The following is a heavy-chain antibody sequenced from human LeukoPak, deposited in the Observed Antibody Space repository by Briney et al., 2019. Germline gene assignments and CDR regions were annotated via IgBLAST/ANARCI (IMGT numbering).Heavy chain of an antibody. CDR2: INPNSGGT. Sequence: ASVKVSCKVSGYTFTGYYMHWVRQAPGQGLEWMGWINPNSGGTNYAQKFQGRVTMTRDTSISTAYMELSRLRSDDTAVYYCAIIIGVVTSTGDPWGQGTLVTVSS. D-gene: IGHD3-3*01. CDR1: GYTFTGYY. J-gene: IGHJ5*02. CDR3: AIIIGVVTSTGDP. V-gene: IGHV1-2*02.